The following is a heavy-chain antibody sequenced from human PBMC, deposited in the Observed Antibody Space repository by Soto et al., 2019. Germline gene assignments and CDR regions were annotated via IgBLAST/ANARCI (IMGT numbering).Heavy chain of an antibody. CDR3: AKDHGSSWYYFDY. D-gene: IGHD6-13*01. J-gene: IGHJ4*02. V-gene: IGHV3-23*01. Sequence: LRLSCAASGFTFSSYAMSWVRQAPGKGLEWVSAISGSGGSTYYADSVKGRFTISRDNSKNTLYLQMNSLRAEDTAVYYCAKDHGSSWYYFDYWGQGTLVTVSS. CDR1: GFTFSSYA. CDR2: ISGSGGST.